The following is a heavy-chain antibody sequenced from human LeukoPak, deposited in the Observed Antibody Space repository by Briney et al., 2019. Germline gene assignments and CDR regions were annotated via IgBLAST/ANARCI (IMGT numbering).Heavy chain of an antibody. Sequence: GGSLRLSCTASGFTFGDYAMSWVRLAPGKGLEWVGFIRSRPYGGTTEYAASVKGRFTISRDDSKSIAFLQMNSLKTEDTAVYYCTSDRVGATSPFDYWGQGTLVTVSS. J-gene: IGHJ4*02. D-gene: IGHD1-26*01. CDR3: TSDRVGATSPFDY. CDR2: IRSRPYGGTT. V-gene: IGHV3-49*04. CDR1: GFTFGDYA.